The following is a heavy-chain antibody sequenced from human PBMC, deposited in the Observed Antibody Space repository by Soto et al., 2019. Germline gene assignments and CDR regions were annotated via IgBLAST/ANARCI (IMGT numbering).Heavy chain of an antibody. CDR1: GFTFSSYA. D-gene: IGHD4-17*01. CDR3: AKVLTDYGDFPDSFDY. CDR2: ISGSGGST. Sequence: GGSLRLSCAASGFTFSSYAMSWVRQAPGKGLEWVSAISGSGGSTYYADSVKGRFTISRDNSKNTLYLQMNSLRAEDTAVYYCAKVLTDYGDFPDSFDYWGQGTLVTVSS. V-gene: IGHV3-23*01. J-gene: IGHJ4*02.